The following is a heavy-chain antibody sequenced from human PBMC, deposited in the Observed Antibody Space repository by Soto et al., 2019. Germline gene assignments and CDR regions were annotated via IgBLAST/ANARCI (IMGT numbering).Heavy chain of an antibody. CDR3: AREGPVAGTKLTEYYYGMDV. CDR1: GYTFTSYG. J-gene: IGHJ6*02. D-gene: IGHD6-19*01. Sequence: XSVKVSCKASGYTFTSYGISWVRQAPGQGLEWMGWISAYNGNTNYAQKLQGRVTMTTDTSTSTAYMELRSLRSADTAVYYCAREGPVAGTKLTEYYYGMDVWGQGSTVTVSS. V-gene: IGHV1-18*01. CDR2: ISAYNGNT.